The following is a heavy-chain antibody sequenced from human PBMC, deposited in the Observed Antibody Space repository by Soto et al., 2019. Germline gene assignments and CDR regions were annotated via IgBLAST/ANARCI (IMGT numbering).Heavy chain of an antibody. J-gene: IGHJ4*02. CDR3: ARDPGGNNYFDY. Sequence: QVQLVESGGGVVQPGRSPRLSCAASGFTFSSYGIHWVRQAPGKGLEWVAVIWYDGGNKYYADSVKGRFTISRDNSRNTVSLQMNSLGAEDTAVYYCARDPGGNNYFDYWGQGTLVTVSS. V-gene: IGHV3-33*01. CDR1: GFTFSSYG. CDR2: IWYDGGNK. D-gene: IGHD2-15*01.